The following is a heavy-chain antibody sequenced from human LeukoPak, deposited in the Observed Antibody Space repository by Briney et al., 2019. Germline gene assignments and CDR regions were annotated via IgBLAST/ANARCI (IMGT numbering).Heavy chain of an antibody. CDR1: GFTHCDYA. Sequence: PGGPLRLSCTGSGFTHCDYAMNWVPQAPGKGLEGVSFIRSRNYGGTTEYAASVKGRFTISRDDSRGIAYLQMNSLKTEDTAVYYCARVIVATKDYWGQGTLVTVSS. CDR2: IRSRNYGGTT. D-gene: IGHD5-12*01. J-gene: IGHJ4*02. CDR3: ARVIVATKDY. V-gene: IGHV3-49*04.